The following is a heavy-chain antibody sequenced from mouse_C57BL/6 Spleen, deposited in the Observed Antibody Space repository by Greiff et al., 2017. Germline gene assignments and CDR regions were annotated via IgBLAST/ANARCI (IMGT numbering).Heavy chain of an antibody. D-gene: IGHD2-4*01. CDR1: GFTFSDYG. Sequence: EVQLVESGGGLVKPGGSLKLSCAASGFTFSDYGMHWVRQAPEKGLEWVAYISSGSSTIYYADTVKGRFTISRDNAKNTMFLQMTSLRSEETDMYYGARPEISYYYDGAWFAYWGQGTLVTVSA. V-gene: IGHV5-17*01. CDR2: ISSGSSTI. J-gene: IGHJ3*01. CDR3: ARPEISYYYDGAWFAY.